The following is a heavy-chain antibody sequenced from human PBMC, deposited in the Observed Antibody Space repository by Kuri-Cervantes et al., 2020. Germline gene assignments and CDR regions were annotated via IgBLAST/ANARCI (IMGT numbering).Heavy chain of an antibody. CDR2: IGTAGDT. CDR3: ARDLVLYCSSTSCRNTRYYYYGMDV. D-gene: IGHD2-2*01. CDR1: ESNFSSYD. V-gene: IGHV3-13*01. J-gene: IGHJ6*01. Sequence: GESLKMSCAASESNFSSYDMHWVRQATGKGLVWVSAIGTAGDTYYPGSVKGRFTISRENAKNSLYLQMNSLRAGDTAVYYCARDLVLYCSSTSCRNTRYYYYGMDVWGPGTTVTVSS.